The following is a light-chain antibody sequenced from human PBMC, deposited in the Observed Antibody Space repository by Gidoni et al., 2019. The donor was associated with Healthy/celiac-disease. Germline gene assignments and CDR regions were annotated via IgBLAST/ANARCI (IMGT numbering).Light chain of an antibody. CDR3: SSYTSSSTYV. Sequence: QSALTQPASVSGSPGQSITISCTGTSSDVGGYNYVSWYQQHPGKAPKLMIYDVSNRPSGVSNRFSGSKSGNTASLTISVLQAEDEADYSCSSYTSSSTYVFGTGTKVTVL. J-gene: IGLJ1*01. V-gene: IGLV2-14*03. CDR2: DVS. CDR1: SSDVGGYNY.